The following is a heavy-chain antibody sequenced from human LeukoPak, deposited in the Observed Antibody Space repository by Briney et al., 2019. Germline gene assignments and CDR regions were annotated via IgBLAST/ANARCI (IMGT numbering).Heavy chain of an antibody. CDR1: GFIFSISS. CDR2: ITGSSTYI. V-gene: IGHV3-21*01. D-gene: IGHD1-26*01. J-gene: IGHJ4*02. CDR3: ARESGNSGSYYFDY. Sequence: GGSLRLSCAASGFIFSISSMNWVRQAPGRGLEWVASITGSSTYIYYADSVKGRFTISRDNAKDSLYLQMNSLKAGDTAVYYCARESGNSGSYYFDYWGQGTLVTVSS.